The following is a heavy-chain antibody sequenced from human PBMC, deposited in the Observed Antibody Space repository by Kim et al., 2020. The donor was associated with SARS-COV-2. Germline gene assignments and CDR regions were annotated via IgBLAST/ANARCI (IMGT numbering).Heavy chain of an antibody. D-gene: IGHD3-22*01. J-gene: IGHJ2*01. CDR1: GFTFSSYG. CDR2: IWYDGSNK. V-gene: IGHV3-33*01. CDR3: ARGYESGPPPAGTYWYFDL. Sequence: GGSLRLSCAASGFTFSSYGMHWVRQAPGKGLEWVAVIWYDGSNKYYADSVKGRFTISRDNSKNTLYLQMNSLRAEDTAVYYCARGYESGPPPAGTYWYFDLWGRGTLVTVSS.